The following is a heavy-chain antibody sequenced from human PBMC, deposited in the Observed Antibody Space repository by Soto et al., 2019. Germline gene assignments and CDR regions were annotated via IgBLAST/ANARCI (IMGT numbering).Heavy chain of an antibody. D-gene: IGHD3-10*01. Sequence: EVQLVESGGVLVQPGGSLRLSCIASGFNFIDHGMHWVRQAPGKGLEWVSGISWHSRGIGYADSVKGRFTISRDNAKNSLSLQMNSLRAEDTALYYCAKEDSGFSGYMDVWGKGTTVTVSS. CDR1: GFNFIDHG. CDR2: ISWHSRGI. CDR3: AKEDSGFSGYMDV. J-gene: IGHJ6*03. V-gene: IGHV3-9*01.